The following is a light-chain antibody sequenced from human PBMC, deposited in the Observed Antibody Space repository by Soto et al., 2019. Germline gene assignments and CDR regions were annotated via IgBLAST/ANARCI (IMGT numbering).Light chain of an antibody. CDR3: QQSYSTPRK. V-gene: IGKV1-39*01. CDR2: AAS. J-gene: IGKJ1*01. CDR1: QSISSY. Sequence: DIQMSKSPSSLSASVGDRVTITCRASQSISSYLNWYQQKPGKAPKLLIYAASSLQSGVPSRFSGSGSGTDFTLTISSLQPEDFATYYCQQSYSTPRKFGQGTKVDIK.